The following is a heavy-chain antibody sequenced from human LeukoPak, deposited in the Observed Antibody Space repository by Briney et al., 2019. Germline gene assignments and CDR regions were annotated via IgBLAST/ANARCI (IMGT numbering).Heavy chain of an antibody. J-gene: IGHJ4*02. V-gene: IGHV3-64*01. CDR2: ITSNGGST. CDR3: ARGTRHYYDSSGRITGGFLDY. CDR1: GFTFSSDA. D-gene: IGHD3-22*01. Sequence: AGGSLRLSCAASGFTFSSDAIHWVRQGPGKGLEYVSGITSNGGSTYYANSVKGRFTISRDNSKNTVFLQIGSLRAEDMAVYYCARGTRHYYDSSGRITGGFLDYWGQGTLVYISS.